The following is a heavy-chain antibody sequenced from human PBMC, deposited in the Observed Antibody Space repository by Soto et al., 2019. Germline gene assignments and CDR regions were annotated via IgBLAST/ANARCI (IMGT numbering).Heavy chain of an antibody. V-gene: IGHV3-23*01. D-gene: IGHD2-15*01. Sequence: GGSLRLSCAASGFTFSSYAMSWVRQAPGKGLEWVSAISGSGGSTYYAGSVKGRFTISRDNSKNTLYLQMNSLRAEDTAVYYCAKNPVDCSGGSCYRYYYYYMDVWGKGTTVTVSS. CDR2: ISGSGGST. CDR1: GFTFSSYA. CDR3: AKNPVDCSGGSCYRYYYYYMDV. J-gene: IGHJ6*03.